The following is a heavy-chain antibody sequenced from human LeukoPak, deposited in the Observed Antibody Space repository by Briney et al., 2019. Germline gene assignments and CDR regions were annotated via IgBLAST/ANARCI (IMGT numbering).Heavy chain of an antibody. D-gene: IGHD4-23*01. CDR3: ARQAGGNSGPFDY. CDR2: IYNSGST. CDR1: GGSISSINSNY. J-gene: IGHJ4*02. Sequence: SETLSLTCTVSGGSISSINSNYCSWIRQPPGKGLEWIRYIYNSGSTNYNPSLKSRVTISVDTSKNQFSLKLSSVTAADTAVYYCARQAGGNSGPFDYWGQGTVVTVSS. V-gene: IGHV4-59*08.